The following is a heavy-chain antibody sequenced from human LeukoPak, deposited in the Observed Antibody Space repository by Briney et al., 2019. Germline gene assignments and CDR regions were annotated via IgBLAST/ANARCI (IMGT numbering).Heavy chain of an antibody. CDR1: GFTFSSYD. V-gene: IGHV3-13*01. CDR2: IGTAGDT. J-gene: IGHJ5*02. CDR3: ARAIAAAGSYWFDP. Sequence: GGSLRLSCAASGFTFSSYDMHWVRQATGKGLEWASAIGTAGDTYYPGSVKGRFTISRENAKNSLYLQMNSLRAGDTAVYYCARAIAAAGSYWFDPWGQGTLVTVSS. D-gene: IGHD6-13*01.